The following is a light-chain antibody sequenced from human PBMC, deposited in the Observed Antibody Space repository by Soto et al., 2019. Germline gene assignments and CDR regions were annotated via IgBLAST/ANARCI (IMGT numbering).Light chain of an antibody. V-gene: IGLV1-40*01. CDR2: GNN. CDR1: SSNIGAGYD. Sequence: QSVLMQPPSVSGAPGQRVTISCTGSSSNIGAGYDVHWYQHLPGAAPKLLIFGNNNRPSGVPDRFSGSKSGTSASLAITGLQAEDEAHYSCQSFDRSLSGPCVFGTGTKVTVL. J-gene: IGLJ1*01. CDR3: QSFDRSLSGPCV.